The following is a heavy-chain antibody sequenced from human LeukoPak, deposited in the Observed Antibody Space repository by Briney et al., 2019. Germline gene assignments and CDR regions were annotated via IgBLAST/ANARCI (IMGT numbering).Heavy chain of an antibody. CDR3: ARSPPGYSSSGSFDY. J-gene: IGHJ4*02. V-gene: IGHV5-51*01. CDR2: IYPGDSDT. D-gene: IGHD6-13*01. Sequence: GESLKISCRGSEYSFINYWIGWVRQMPGKGLEWMAIIYPGDSDTRYDPSFKGQVTISADKSINTAYLQWSSLKASDTAMYYCARSPPGYSSSGSFDYWGQGTLVTVSS. CDR1: EYSFINYW.